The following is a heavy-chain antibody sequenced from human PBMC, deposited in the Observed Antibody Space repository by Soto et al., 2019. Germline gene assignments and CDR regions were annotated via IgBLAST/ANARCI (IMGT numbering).Heavy chain of an antibody. J-gene: IGHJ4*02. CDR2: ISYDGSNK. D-gene: IGHD1-7*01. Sequence: GGSLRLSCAASGFTFSSYAMHWVRQAPGKGLEWVAVISYDGSNKYYADSVKGRFTISRDNSKNTLYLQMNSLRAEDTAVYYCARGDNWNYLYYFDYWGQGTPVTVSS. CDR3: ARGDNWNYLYYFDY. V-gene: IGHV3-30-3*01. CDR1: GFTFSSYA.